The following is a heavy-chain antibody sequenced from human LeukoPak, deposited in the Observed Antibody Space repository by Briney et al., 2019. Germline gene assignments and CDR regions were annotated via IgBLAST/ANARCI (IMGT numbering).Heavy chain of an antibody. CDR2: IYHSGST. CDR3: ARGYGTFDF. Sequence: PSETLSLTCAVYGGSFSGYYWSWIRQPPWQGLEWMGYIYHSGSTYYNPSLKSRVTMSVDRSKNHFSLKLNSVTAADTAVYYCARGYGTFDFWGQGILVTVSS. J-gene: IGHJ4*02. D-gene: IGHD3-16*01. V-gene: IGHV4-34*01. CDR1: GGSFSGYY.